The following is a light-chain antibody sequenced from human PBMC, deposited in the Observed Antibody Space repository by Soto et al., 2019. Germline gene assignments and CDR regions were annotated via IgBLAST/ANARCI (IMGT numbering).Light chain of an antibody. V-gene: IGKV3-15*01. CDR3: QQYNNWPWT. Sequence: EIVMTQSTATLSVSPGERATLSCRASQSVSSNLAGYQQKPGQAPRLLIYGASTRATDIPARFSGSASGTEFTLTISSLQSEDFAVYYCQQYNNWPWTFGQGTKVEIK. CDR1: QSVSSN. J-gene: IGKJ1*01. CDR2: GAS.